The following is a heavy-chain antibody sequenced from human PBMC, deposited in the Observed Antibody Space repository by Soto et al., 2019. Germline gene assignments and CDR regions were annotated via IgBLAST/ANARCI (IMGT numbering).Heavy chain of an antibody. CDR2: IWYDGSNK. D-gene: IGHD2-15*01. Sequence: GGSLRLSCAASGFTFSSYGMHWVRQAPGKGLEWVAVIWYDGSNKYYADSVKGRFTISRDNSKNTLYLQMNSLRAEDTAVYYCARVRAPLGYCSGGSCYLDYWGQGTLVTVSS. J-gene: IGHJ4*02. CDR1: GFTFSSYG. CDR3: ARVRAPLGYCSGGSCYLDY. V-gene: IGHV3-33*01.